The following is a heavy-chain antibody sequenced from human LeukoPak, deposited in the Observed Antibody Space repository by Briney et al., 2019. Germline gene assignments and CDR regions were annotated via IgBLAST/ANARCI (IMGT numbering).Heavy chain of an antibody. V-gene: IGHV3-23*01. Sequence: HPGGSLRLSCAASGFTFSSYGMSWVRRAPGKGLEWVSAISGSGGSTYYADSVKGRFTLSRDNSKNTLYLQMNSLRAEDTAVYYCARDSDIVVVPAAPFDYWGQGTLVTVSS. D-gene: IGHD2-2*01. CDR3: ARDSDIVVVPAAPFDY. CDR2: ISGSGGST. CDR1: GFTFSSYG. J-gene: IGHJ4*02.